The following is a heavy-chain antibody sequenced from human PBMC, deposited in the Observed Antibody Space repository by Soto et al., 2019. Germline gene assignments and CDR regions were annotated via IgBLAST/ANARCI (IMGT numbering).Heavy chain of an antibody. J-gene: IGHJ5*02. CDR2: INHSGST. Sequence: PSETLSLTCAVYGGSFSGYYWGWIRQPPGKGLEWIGEINHSGSTNYNPSLKSRVTISVDTSKNQFSLKLSSVTAADTAVYYCARLRRDSRGYSYGLLLDPWGQGTLVTVSS. V-gene: IGHV4-34*01. CDR1: GGSFSGYY. CDR3: ARLRRDSRGYSYGLLLDP. D-gene: IGHD5-18*01.